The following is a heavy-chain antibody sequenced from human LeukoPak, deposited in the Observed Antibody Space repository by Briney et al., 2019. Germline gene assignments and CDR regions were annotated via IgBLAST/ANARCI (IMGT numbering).Heavy chain of an antibody. D-gene: IGHD2-15*01. V-gene: IGHV3-7*03. J-gene: IGHJ4*02. CDR1: GFTFSNYW. CDR2: IKQDGSEK. CDR3: ARDHGRYCSGGSCYFGGFFEY. Sequence: GGSLRLSCAASGFTFSNYWMSWVRQAPGKGLEWVANIKQDGSEKYYVDSVKSRFTISRDNAKNSLYLQMNSLRAEDTAVYYCARDHGRYCSGGSCYFGGFFEYWGQGTLGTVSS.